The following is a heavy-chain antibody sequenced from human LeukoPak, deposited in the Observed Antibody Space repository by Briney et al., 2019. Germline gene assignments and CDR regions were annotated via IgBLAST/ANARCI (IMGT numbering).Heavy chain of an antibody. J-gene: IGHJ5*02. Sequence: WIGEIYHSGSTNYNPSLKSRVTISVDKSKNQFSLKLSSVTAADTAVYYCARGALVTKGFDPWGQGTLVTVSS. D-gene: IGHD2-21*02. CDR2: IYHSGST. V-gene: IGHV4-4*02. CDR3: ARGALVTKGFDP.